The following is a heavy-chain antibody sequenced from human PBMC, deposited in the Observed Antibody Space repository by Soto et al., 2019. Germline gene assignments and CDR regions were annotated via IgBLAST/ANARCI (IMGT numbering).Heavy chain of an antibody. D-gene: IGHD5-12*01. CDR3: ARAGDSGYDLLFDY. CDR2: IYTSGST. CDR1: GGSISSYY. Sequence: SETLSLTCTGSGGSISSYYWSWIRQPAGKGLEWIGRIYTSGSTNYNPSLKSRVTMSVDTSKNQFSLKLSSVTAADTAVYYCARAGDSGYDLLFDYWGQGTLVTVSS. J-gene: IGHJ4*02. V-gene: IGHV4-4*07.